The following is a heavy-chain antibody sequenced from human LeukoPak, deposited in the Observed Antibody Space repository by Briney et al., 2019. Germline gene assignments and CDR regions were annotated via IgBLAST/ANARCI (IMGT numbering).Heavy chain of an antibody. CDR1: GFTFSSYA. D-gene: IGHD6-19*01. V-gene: IGHV3-21*01. CDR3: ARDVAAGAFDY. CDR2: ISSTGSCM. Sequence: KAGGSLRLSCAASGFTFSSYAMNWVRQAPGKGLEWVSSISSTGSCMSYADSVKGRFTISRDNAKNSLYLQVSSLRAEDTAVYYCARDVAAGAFDYWGQGTLVTVSS. J-gene: IGHJ4*02.